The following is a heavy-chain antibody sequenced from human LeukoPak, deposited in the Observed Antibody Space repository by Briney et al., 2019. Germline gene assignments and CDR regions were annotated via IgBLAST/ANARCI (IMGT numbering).Heavy chain of an antibody. V-gene: IGHV4-59*01. CDR2: IYYSGST. CDR3: ARVTGYMVEDYFDY. CDR1: GGSISSYY. Sequence: PSETLSLTCTVSGGSISSYYWSWIRQPPGKGLEWIGYIYYSGSTNYNPSLKSRVTISVDTSKNQFSLKLSSVTAADTAVYYCARVTGYMVEDYFDYWGQGALVTVSS. D-gene: IGHD6-13*01. J-gene: IGHJ4*02.